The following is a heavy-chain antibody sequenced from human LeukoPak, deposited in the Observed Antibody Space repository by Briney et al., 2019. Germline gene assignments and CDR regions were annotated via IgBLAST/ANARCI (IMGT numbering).Heavy chain of an antibody. D-gene: IGHD1-1*01. CDR1: GYTFTNYH. CDR3: ARDRYGLERHDAFDI. J-gene: IGHJ3*02. CDR2: ISTYNGNT. Sequence: GASVKVSCKASGYTFTNYHISWVRQAPGQGLEWMGWISTYNGNTNYAQNLQGRVTMTTDTSTSTAYMELRSLRSDDTAVYYCARDRYGLERHDAFDIWGQGTMVTVSS. V-gene: IGHV1-18*01.